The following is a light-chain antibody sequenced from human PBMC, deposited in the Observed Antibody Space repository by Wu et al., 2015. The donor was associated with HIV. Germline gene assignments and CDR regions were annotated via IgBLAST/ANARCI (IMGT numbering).Light chain of an antibody. CDR1: QSIVRSY. Sequence: IVLTQSPGTLSLPPGERATLSCRASQSIVRSYLAWYQQKPGQAPRLLIYGGSSRATGIPVRFSGSGSGTDFTLTISSLEPEDFAVYYCQQTSNWPLTFGQGTRLEIK. J-gene: IGKJ5*01. V-gene: IGKV3-11*01. CDR3: QQTSNWPLT. CDR2: GGS.